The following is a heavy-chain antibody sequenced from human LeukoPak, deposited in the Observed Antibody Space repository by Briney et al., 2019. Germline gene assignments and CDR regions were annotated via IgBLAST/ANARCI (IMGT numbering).Heavy chain of an antibody. CDR3: ARDGAAAGLDY. Sequence: GGSLRLSCAASEFTFSSYWMHWVRQAPGKGLMWVSRISSGGSSTNYADSVKGRFTISRDNAKNTLYLQMNSLRAEDTAVYYCARDGAAAGLDYWGQGTLVTVSS. D-gene: IGHD6-13*01. CDR1: EFTFSSYW. V-gene: IGHV3-74*01. J-gene: IGHJ4*02. CDR2: ISSGGSST.